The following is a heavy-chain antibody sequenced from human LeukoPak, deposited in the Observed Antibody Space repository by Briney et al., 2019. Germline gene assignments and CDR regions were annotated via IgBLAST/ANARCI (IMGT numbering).Heavy chain of an antibody. D-gene: IGHD5-18*01. Sequence: PGGSLRLSCAASGFTFSSYSMNWVRQAPGKGLEWVSSISSSSSYIYYADSVKGRFTISRDNAKNSLYLQMNSLRAEDTVVYYCARVFSPTWIQLWSGGLSDYWGQGTLDTVSS. CDR3: ARVFSPTWIQLWSGGLSDY. V-gene: IGHV3-21*01. CDR2: ISSSSSYI. J-gene: IGHJ4*02. CDR1: GFTFSSYS.